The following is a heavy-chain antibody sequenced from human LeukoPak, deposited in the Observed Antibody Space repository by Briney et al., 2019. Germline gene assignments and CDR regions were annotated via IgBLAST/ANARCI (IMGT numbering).Heavy chain of an antibody. J-gene: IGHJ5*02. Sequence: ASVKVSCKASGYTFTGYYMHWVRQAPGQGLEWMGWINPNSGGTNYAQKFQGRVTMTRDTSISTAYMELSRLRSDDTAVYYCARWDNDYGEVGFDPWGQGTLVTVSS. CDR2: INPNSGGT. CDR3: ARWDNDYGEVGFDP. CDR1: GYTFTGYY. D-gene: IGHD4-17*01. V-gene: IGHV1-2*02.